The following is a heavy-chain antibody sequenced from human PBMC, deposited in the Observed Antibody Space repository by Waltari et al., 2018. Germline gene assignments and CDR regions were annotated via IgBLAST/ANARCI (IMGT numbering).Heavy chain of an antibody. D-gene: IGHD3-22*01. J-gene: IGHJ4*02. V-gene: IGHV3-48*01. Sequence: EVQLVESGGDLVQPGGSLRLSCAASGFTFSSYSMNWVRQAAGKGLEWVSYISSSRSTIYYADSGKGRFTISRYNAKNSLYLQMNSLSAEDTAVYYCARDRVWYDSNYSGGDYWGQGTLVTVSS. CDR1: GFTFSSYS. CDR2: ISSSRSTI. CDR3: ARDRVWYDSNYSGGDY.